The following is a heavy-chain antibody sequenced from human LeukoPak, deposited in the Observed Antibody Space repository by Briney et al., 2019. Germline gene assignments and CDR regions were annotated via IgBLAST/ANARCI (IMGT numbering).Heavy chain of an antibody. CDR2: IIPIFGTA. CDR3: ARELYNWNDG. J-gene: IGHJ5*02. V-gene: IGHV1-69*05. Sequence: ASVKVSCKASGYTFTGYYMHWVRQAPGQGLEWMGGIIPIFGTANYAQKFQGRVTITTDESTSTAYMELSSLRSEDTAVYYCARELYNWNDGWGQGTLVTVSS. CDR1: GYTFTGYY.